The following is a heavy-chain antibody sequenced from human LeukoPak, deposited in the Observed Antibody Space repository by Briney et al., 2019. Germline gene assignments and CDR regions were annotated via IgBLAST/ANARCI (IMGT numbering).Heavy chain of an antibody. Sequence: GGSLRLSCAASGFTFSSYGMHWVRQAPGKGLEWVAVIWYDGSNKYYADSVKGRFTISRDNSKNTLYLQMNSLRAEDTAVYYCAREGTTDDNYYGMDVWGQGTTVTVPS. V-gene: IGHV3-33*01. CDR2: IWYDGSNK. J-gene: IGHJ6*02. CDR1: GFTFSSYG. CDR3: AREGTTDDNYYGMDV. D-gene: IGHD4-17*01.